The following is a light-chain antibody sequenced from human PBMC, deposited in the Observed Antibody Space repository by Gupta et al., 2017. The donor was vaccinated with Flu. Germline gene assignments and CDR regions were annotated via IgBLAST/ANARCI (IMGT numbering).Light chain of an antibody. Sequence: QSVLTQPPSVPGAPGRRVTISCTGSSSNIGAGYDVHWYQQLPGTAPNLLIYGNSNRPSGVPDRFSGSKSGTSASLAITGLQAEDEADYYCQSYDSSLSGSVFGGGTKLTVL. V-gene: IGLV1-40*01. CDR1: SSNIGAGYD. J-gene: IGLJ3*02. CDR2: GNS. CDR3: QSYDSSLSGSV.